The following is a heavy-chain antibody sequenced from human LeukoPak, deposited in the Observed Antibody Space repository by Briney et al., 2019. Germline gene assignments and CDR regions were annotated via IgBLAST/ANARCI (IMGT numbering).Heavy chain of an antibody. J-gene: IGHJ4*02. CDR2: INHSGNT. CDR1: GGSFSGYY. V-gene: IGHV4-34*01. Sequence: SETLSLTCAVYGGSFSGYYWSWIRQPPGKGLEWIGEINHSGNTNYNPSLKSRVTISVDTSKNQFSLKLSSVTAADTAMYYCARSFVPDYDFWSGLHSWGQGTLVTVSS. CDR3: ARSFVPDYDFWSGLHS. D-gene: IGHD3-3*01.